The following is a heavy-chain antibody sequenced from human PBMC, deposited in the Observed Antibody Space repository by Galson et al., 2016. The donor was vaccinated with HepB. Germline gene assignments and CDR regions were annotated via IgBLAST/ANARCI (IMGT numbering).Heavy chain of an antibody. D-gene: IGHD6-19*01. Sequence: SLRLSCAASGFTFSSYTMHWARQAPGKGLEWVAVIWFDGTNDYYADSVKGRFTISRDNSKNTLYLQMNSLRAEDTAVYYCARGVSKYNSCCYFDYWGQGTLVTVSS. CDR2: IWFDGTND. CDR1: GFTFSSYT. V-gene: IGHV3-30-3*01. CDR3: ARGVSKYNSCCYFDY. J-gene: IGHJ4*02.